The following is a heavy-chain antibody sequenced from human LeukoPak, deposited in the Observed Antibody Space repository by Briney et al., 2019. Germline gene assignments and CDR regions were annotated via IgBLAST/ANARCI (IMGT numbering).Heavy chain of an antibody. D-gene: IGHD2-2*01. CDR2: IYYSGST. J-gene: IGHJ4*02. V-gene: IGHV4-59*01. CDR1: GGSISTYY. Sequence: SETLSLTCTVSGGSISTYYWSWIRQPPGKGLEWVGNIYYSGSTIYNPSLKSRVTMSVDTSKNQFSLNLTSVTAADTAVYYCARVFCSSTSCQYYFDYWGQGTLVTVSS. CDR3: ARVFCSSTSCQYYFDY.